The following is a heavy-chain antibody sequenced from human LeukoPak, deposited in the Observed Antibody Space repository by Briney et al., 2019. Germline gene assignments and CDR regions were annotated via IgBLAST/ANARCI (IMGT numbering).Heavy chain of an antibody. V-gene: IGHV4-4*02. Sequence: SGTLSLTCAVSGGSISSSNWWSWVRQPPGKGLEWIGEIYHSGSTYYNPSLKSRVTISVDTSKNQFSPKLSSVTAADTAVYYCARDAGTHDPKMDYWGQGTLVTVSS. CDR3: ARDAGTHDPKMDY. D-gene: IGHD1-7*01. CDR1: GGSISSSNW. J-gene: IGHJ4*02. CDR2: IYHSGST.